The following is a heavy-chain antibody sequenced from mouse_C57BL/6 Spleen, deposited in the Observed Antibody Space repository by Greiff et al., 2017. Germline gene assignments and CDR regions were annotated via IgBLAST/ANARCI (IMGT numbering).Heavy chain of an antibody. J-gene: IGHJ3*01. D-gene: IGHD1-1*01. V-gene: IGHV5-17*01. CDR1: GFTFSDYG. CDR2: ISSGSSTI. CDR3: ARSYGSSFTWFAY. Sequence: VMLVESGGGLVKPGGSLKLSCAASGFTFSDYGMHWVRQAPEKGLEWVAYISSGSSTIYYADTVKGRFIISRDNAKNTLFLQMTSLRSEDTAMYYCARSYGSSFTWFAYWGQGTLVTVSA.